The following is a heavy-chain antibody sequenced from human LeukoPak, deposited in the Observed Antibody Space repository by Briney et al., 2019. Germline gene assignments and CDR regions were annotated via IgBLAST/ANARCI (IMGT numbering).Heavy chain of an antibody. CDR2: ISGSGGST. V-gene: IGHV3-23*01. D-gene: IGHD3-22*01. J-gene: IGHJ4*02. Sequence: GGSLRLSCAASGFTFSSYAMSWVRQAPGKGLEWVSAISGSGGSTYYADSVKGRFTISRDNSKNTLYLQMNSLRAEDTAVYYCAKGTMIVVVAALDYWGQGTLATVSS. CDR1: GFTFSSYA. CDR3: AKGTMIVVVAALDY.